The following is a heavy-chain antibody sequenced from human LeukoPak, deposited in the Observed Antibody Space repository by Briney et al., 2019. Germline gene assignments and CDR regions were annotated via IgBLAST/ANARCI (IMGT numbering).Heavy chain of an antibody. J-gene: IGHJ4*02. Sequence: GGSLRLSCAASGFTFSSYAMSWVRQALGKGLEWVSAISGSGGSTYYADSVKGRFTISRDNSKNTLYLQMNSLRAEDTAVYYCAKRVRADPKFYYFDYWGQGTLVTVSS. CDR2: ISGSGGST. V-gene: IGHV3-23*01. D-gene: IGHD6-19*01. CDR3: AKRVRADPKFYYFDY. CDR1: GFTFSSYA.